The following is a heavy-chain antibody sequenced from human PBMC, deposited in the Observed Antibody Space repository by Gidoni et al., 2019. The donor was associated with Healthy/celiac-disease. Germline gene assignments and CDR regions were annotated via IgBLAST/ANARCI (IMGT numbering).Heavy chain of an antibody. CDR2: ISSSGSTI. Sequence: QVQLVESGGGLVKPGGSLSLSCAASAFTFSDYYMSWIRQAPGKGLEWVSYISSSGSTIYYADAVKGRFTISSDNAKNSLYLQMNSLRAEDTAVYYCARGKGEIAARHYGMDVWGQGTTVTVSS. D-gene: IGHD6-6*01. CDR3: ARGKGEIAARHYGMDV. V-gene: IGHV3-11*01. J-gene: IGHJ6*02. CDR1: AFTFSDYY.